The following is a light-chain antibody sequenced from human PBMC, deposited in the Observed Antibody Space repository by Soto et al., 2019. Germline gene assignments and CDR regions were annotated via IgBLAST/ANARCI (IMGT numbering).Light chain of an antibody. CDR3: QSYDSSLSGHVV. V-gene: IGLV1-40*01. CDR2: GNS. CDR1: SSNIGAGYD. Sequence: QSVLTQSPSVSGAPGQRVTISCTGSSSNIGAGYDVHWYQKLPGTAPKLLIYGNSNRPSGVPDRFSGSKSGTSASLAITGLQAEDEADYYCQSYDSSLSGHVVFGGGTKLTVL. J-gene: IGLJ2*01.